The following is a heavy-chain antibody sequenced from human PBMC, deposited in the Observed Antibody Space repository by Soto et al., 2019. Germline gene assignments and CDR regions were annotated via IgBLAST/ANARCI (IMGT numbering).Heavy chain of an antibody. Sequence: ASVKVSCTASGYTFTSYAMHWVRQSPVQRLEWMGWINAGNGNTKYSQKFQGRVTITRDTSASTAYMELSSLRSEETAVYYCARSPVVNSLVSYGMDVWGQGTTVTVS. J-gene: IGHJ6*02. CDR3: ARSPVVNSLVSYGMDV. CDR1: GYTFTSYA. CDR2: INAGNGNT. V-gene: IGHV1-3*01. D-gene: IGHD2-2*01.